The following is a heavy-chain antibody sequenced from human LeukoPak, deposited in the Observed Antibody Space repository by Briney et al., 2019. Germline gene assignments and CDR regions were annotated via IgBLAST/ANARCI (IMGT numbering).Heavy chain of an antibody. Sequence: ASVKVSCKASGYTFTGYYMHWVRQAPGQGLEWMGWINPNSGGTNYAQKFQGRVTMTRDTSISTAYMEPSRPRSDDTAVYYCARARWAAAGTRWFDPWGQGTLVTVSS. D-gene: IGHD6-13*01. CDR2: INPNSGGT. V-gene: IGHV1-2*02. J-gene: IGHJ5*02. CDR1: GYTFTGYY. CDR3: ARARWAAAGTRWFDP.